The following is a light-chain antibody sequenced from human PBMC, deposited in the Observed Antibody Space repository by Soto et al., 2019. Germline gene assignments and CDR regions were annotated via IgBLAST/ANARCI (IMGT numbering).Light chain of an antibody. CDR2: DAS. Sequence: EIVMTQSPATLSVSPGDRATLSCMASQSVSSSLAWYQQIPGQAPRLLIYDASTRATGIPARFGGSGSGTDFTLTISSLQSEDFAVYYCQQYNNWPPHTFGGGTKVELK. V-gene: IGKV3-15*01. J-gene: IGKJ4*01. CDR1: QSVSSS. CDR3: QQYNNWPPHT.